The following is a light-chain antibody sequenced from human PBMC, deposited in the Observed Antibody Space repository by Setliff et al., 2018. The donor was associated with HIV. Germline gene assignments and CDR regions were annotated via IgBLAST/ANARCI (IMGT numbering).Light chain of an antibody. Sequence: QSVLTQPRSVSGSPGQSVTISCTGTISDVGGYDFVSWYQHHPGKAPKLIINDVSKRPSGVPNRFSGSKSGNTASLTISGLQAEDEADYYCCSYAGSYTSLYVFGTGTKVTVL. CDR2: DVS. CDR1: ISDVGGYDF. CDR3: CSYAGSYTSLYV. J-gene: IGLJ1*01. V-gene: IGLV2-11*01.